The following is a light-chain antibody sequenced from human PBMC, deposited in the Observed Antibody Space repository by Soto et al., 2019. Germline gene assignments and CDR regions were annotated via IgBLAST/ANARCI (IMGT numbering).Light chain of an antibody. CDR2: GAS. CDR1: QSVSSSY. J-gene: IGKJ5*01. CDR3: NQYGTSPPVT. Sequence: EIVLTQSPGTLSLSPGERATLSCRASQSVSSSYLAWYQQKPGQAPRLLIYGASSRATGIPDRFSGSGSGTDFTLTISRLEPEDFAMYYCNQYGTSPPVTFGQGTRLEIK. V-gene: IGKV3-20*01.